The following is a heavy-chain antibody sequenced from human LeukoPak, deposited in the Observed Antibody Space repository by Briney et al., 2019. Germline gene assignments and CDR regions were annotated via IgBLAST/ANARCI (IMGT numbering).Heavy chain of an antibody. J-gene: IGHJ4*02. D-gene: IGHD6-19*01. CDR2: TSSSDAGT. Sequence: GGSLRLSCAAFGFPLSSYAMSWVRQAPGKGLEWVSATSSSDAGTYHADSVRGRFTISRDNSKNTLYLQMNSLRAEDTAVYYCASLIAVAGRWDYWGQGTLVTVSS. V-gene: IGHV3-23*01. CDR3: ASLIAVAGRWDY. CDR1: GFPLSSYA.